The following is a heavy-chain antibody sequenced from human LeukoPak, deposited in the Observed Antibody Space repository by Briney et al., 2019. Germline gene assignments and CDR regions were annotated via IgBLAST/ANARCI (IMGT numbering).Heavy chain of an antibody. CDR2: ISYDGSNK. D-gene: IGHD5-12*01. J-gene: IGHJ4*02. CDR3: ARAFRPSSGYDEGLDY. CDR1: GFTFSSYA. Sequence: GGSLRLSCAASGFTFSSYAMHWVRQAPGKGLEWVAVISYDGSNKYYADSVKGRFTISRDNSKNTLYLQMNSLRAEDTAVYYCARAFRPSSGYDEGLDYWGQGTLVTVSS. V-gene: IGHV3-30-3*01.